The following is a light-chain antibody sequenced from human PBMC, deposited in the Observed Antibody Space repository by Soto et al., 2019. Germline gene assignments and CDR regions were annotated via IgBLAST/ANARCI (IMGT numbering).Light chain of an antibody. CDR2: DAS. CDR1: QSISSW. Sequence: DIQMTQSPSTLSASVGDRVTITCWASQSISSWLAWFQQKPGKAPKLLMYDASSLESGVPSRFSGSGSGTEFTLTISSLQPDDFATYYCQQYGTYLWTFGQGTRVEIK. V-gene: IGKV1-5*01. CDR3: QQYGTYLWT. J-gene: IGKJ1*01.